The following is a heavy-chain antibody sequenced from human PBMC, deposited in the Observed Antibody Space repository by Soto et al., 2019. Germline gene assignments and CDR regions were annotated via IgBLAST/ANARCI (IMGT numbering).Heavy chain of an antibody. J-gene: IGHJ6*02. Sequence: QVQLVQSGAEVKKPGASVKVSCKASGCTFTSYYMHWVRQAPGQGLEWMGIINPSGGSTSYAQKFQGRVTMTRDTSTSTVYMELSSLRSEDTAVYYCATTNTANSYGMDVWGQGTTVTVSS. CDR1: GCTFTSYY. V-gene: IGHV1-46*01. D-gene: IGHD5-18*01. CDR2: INPSGGST. CDR3: ATTNTANSYGMDV.